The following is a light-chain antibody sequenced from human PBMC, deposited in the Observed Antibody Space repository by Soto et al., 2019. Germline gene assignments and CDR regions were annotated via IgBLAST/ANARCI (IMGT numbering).Light chain of an antibody. CDR3: QHSGDFRWT. V-gene: IGKV3-20*01. CDR1: QTVRNNY. J-gene: IGKJ1*01. CDR2: DAS. Sequence: EFVLTQSPGTLSLSPGERATLSCRASQTVRNNYLAWYQQKPGQAPRLLIYDASSRATGIPDRFSGGGSGTDFTLTISRLEPEDFAVYYCQHSGDFRWTFGQGTKVDI.